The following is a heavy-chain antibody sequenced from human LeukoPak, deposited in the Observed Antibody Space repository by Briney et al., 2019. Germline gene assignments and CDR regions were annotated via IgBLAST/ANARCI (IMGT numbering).Heavy chain of an antibody. V-gene: IGHV3-30*18. CDR3: AKRSRSSWDYYYYGMDV. CDR1: GFTFSSYG. Sequence: GGSLRLSCAASGFTFSSYGMHWVHQAPGKGLEWVAVISYDGSNKYYADSVKGRFTISRDNSKSTLYLQMNSLRAEDTAVYYCAKRSRSSWDYYYYGMDVWGQGTTVTVSS. D-gene: IGHD6-13*01. CDR2: ISYDGSNK. J-gene: IGHJ6*02.